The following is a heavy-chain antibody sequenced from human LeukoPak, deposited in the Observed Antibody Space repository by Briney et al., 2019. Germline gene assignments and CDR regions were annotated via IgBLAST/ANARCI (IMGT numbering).Heavy chain of an antibody. V-gene: IGHV3-7*01. D-gene: IGHD2-8*01. J-gene: IGHJ4*02. CDR2: IKQDGSEK. CDR1: GFTFSNYW. Sequence: GGSLTLSCVASGFTFSNYWVSWPRQAPGKGLEWVANIKQDGSEKYYVDSVKGRFTISRDNAKNSLYLQMNSLRAEDTAVYYCARGVPLGYCTYGVCYPPYYFDYWGQGTLVTASS. CDR3: ARGVPLGYCTYGVCYPPYYFDY.